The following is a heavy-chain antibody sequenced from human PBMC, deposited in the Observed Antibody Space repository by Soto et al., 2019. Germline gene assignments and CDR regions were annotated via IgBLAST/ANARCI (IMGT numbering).Heavy chain of an antibody. Sequence: QVQLVESGGGVVQPGRSLRLSCAASGFTFSSYGMHWVRQAPGKGLEWEAVIWYDGSNKYYADSVKGRFTISRDNSKNTLYLQMNSLRAEDTAVYYCARDGPNSGGDYYYGMDVWGQGTTVTVSS. D-gene: IGHD7-27*01. CDR2: IWYDGSNK. CDR1: GFTFSSYG. CDR3: ARDGPNSGGDYYYGMDV. V-gene: IGHV3-33*01. J-gene: IGHJ6*02.